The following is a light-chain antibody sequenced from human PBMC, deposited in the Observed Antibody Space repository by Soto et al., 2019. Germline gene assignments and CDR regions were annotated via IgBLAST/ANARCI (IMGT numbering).Light chain of an antibody. CDR1: SSDVGGYNY. Sequence: QSALTQPPSASGSPGQSVTISCTGTSSDVGGYNYFSWYQQHPGKAPKLMIYEVSKRPSGVPDRFSGSKSGNTASLTVSGLQAEDADYYYCSSYAGSKEVFGAGTKLTVL. J-gene: IGLJ2*01. CDR2: EVS. CDR3: SSYAGSKEV. V-gene: IGLV2-8*01.